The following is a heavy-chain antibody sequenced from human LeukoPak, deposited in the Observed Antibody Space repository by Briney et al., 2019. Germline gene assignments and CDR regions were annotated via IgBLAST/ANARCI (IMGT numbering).Heavy chain of an antibody. CDR2: VSYSGST. V-gene: IGHV4-39*06. D-gene: IGHD5-18*01. CDR3: ASQRGYAYGFDS. Sequence: SETLSLTCTVSSGSISGNNFYWGWIRQPPGKGLEWIASVSYSGSTCYNPSLKSRFTISVDPSKNQVALKVRSVTTEDTAVYYCASQRGYAYGFDSWGQGTRVTVSS. J-gene: IGHJ4*02. CDR1: SGSISGNNFY.